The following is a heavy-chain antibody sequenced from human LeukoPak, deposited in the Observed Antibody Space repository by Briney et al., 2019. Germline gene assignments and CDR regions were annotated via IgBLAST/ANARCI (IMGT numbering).Heavy chain of an antibody. CDR1: GFTFSIPA. D-gene: IGHD3-9*01. CDR3: AKVSESNYDILTGYYTPYYFDY. V-gene: IGHV3-23*01. J-gene: IGHJ4*02. Sequence: PGRSPRLSCAASGFTFSIPAMTWARQAPGKGLDWVSGISDSGGSTFYADSVKGRFTISRDNSKNILYLQMNSLRADDTAVYYCAKVSESNYDILTGYYTPYYFDYWGQGTLVTVSS. CDR2: ISDSGGST.